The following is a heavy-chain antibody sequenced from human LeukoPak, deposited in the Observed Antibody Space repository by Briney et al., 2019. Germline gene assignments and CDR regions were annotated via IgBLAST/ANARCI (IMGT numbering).Heavy chain of an antibody. D-gene: IGHD3-10*01. V-gene: IGHV4-34*01. CDR3: AQVWFGELVAFDI. Sequence: SETLSLTCAVYGGSFSGYYWSWIRQPPGKGLEWIGEINHSGSTNYNPSLKSRVTISVDTSKNQFSLKLSSVTAADTAVYYCAQVWFGELVAFDIWGQGTMVTVSS. CDR1: GGSFSGYY. CDR2: INHSGST. J-gene: IGHJ3*02.